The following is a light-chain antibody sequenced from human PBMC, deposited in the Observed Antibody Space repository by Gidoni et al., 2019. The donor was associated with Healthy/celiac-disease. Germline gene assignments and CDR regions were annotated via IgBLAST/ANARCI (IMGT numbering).Light chain of an antibody. CDR1: QDISNY. CDR2: DAS. V-gene: IGKV1-33*01. CDR3: QQYDNRPLT. J-gene: IGKJ4*01. Sequence: DIQMTQSPSSLSASVGDRVTITCQASQDISNYLNWYQQKPGKAPKLLIYDASNLETGVPSRFSGSGAGTDFTFTISSLQPEDIATYYCQQYDNRPLTFGEGPRWRSN.